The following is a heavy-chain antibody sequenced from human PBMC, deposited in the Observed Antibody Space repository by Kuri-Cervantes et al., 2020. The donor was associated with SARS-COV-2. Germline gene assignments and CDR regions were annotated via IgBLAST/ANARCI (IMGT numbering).Heavy chain of an antibody. Sequence: GESLKISCVASGFTFSNYAMHWARQAPGKGLEWVAVITYDGNNKYYADFAKGRFTISRDTSKNTLYLQMNSLRDEDTAVYYCARGAHSSGDYWGQGTLVTVSS. CDR3: ARGAHSSGDY. V-gene: IGHV3-30-3*01. CDR2: ITYDGNNK. D-gene: IGHD3-22*01. J-gene: IGHJ4*02. CDR1: GFTFSNYA.